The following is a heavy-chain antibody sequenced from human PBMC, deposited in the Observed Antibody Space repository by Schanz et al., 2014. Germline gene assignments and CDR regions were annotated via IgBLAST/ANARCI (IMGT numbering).Heavy chain of an antibody. Sequence: EVQLLESGGGLVQPGGSLRLSCAASGFTFSNYAMSWARQTPGKGLEWVSGIGGSGDSTHYADSVKGRFIISRDNSKNTLYLQVNSLRAEDTAVYYCARDSGSHYLVDYWGQGTLVTVSS. CDR2: IGGSGDST. V-gene: IGHV3-23*01. D-gene: IGHD1-26*01. CDR1: GFTFSNYA. CDR3: ARDSGSHYLVDY. J-gene: IGHJ4*02.